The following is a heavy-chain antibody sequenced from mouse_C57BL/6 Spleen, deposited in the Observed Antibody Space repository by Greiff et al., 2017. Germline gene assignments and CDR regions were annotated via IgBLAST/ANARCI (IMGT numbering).Heavy chain of an antibody. D-gene: IGHD2-4*01. CDR1: GFSLTSYG. J-gene: IGHJ4*01. V-gene: IGHV2-6-1*01. Sequence: VQRVESGPGLVAPSQSLSITCTVSGFSLTSYGVHWVRQPPGKGLEWLVVIWSDGSTTYNSALKSRLSISKDNSKSQVFLKMNSLQTDDTATYYCARHGGYDYDDYYAMDYWGQGTSVTVSS. CDR2: IWSDGST. CDR3: ARHGGYDYDDYYAMDY.